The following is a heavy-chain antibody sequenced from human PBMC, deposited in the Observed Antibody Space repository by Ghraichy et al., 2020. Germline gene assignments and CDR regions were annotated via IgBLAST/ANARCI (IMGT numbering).Heavy chain of an antibody. Sequence: SQTLSLTCAVSGGSVTSGGYSWSWIRQPPGKGLEWIGYIYHSGSPRYNPSLQSRVTMSLDRSKNQVSLKLTSVSAADTVVYYCARGSASEYSSSWYNWYFDLWGRGTLVTVSS. CDR3: ARGSASEYSSSWYNWYFDL. CDR2: IYHSGSP. V-gene: IGHV4-30-2*01. D-gene: IGHD6-13*01. CDR1: GGSVTSGGYS. J-gene: IGHJ2*01.